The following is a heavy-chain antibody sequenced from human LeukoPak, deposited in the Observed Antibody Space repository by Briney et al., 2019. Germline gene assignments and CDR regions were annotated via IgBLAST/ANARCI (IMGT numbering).Heavy chain of an antibody. CDR3: ARDTSGYSYGYIPYYYYMDV. Sequence: PSETLSLTCTVSGGSISSGGYYWSWIRQQPGKGLEWIGYIYYSGSTYYNPSLKSRVTISVDASKNQFSLKLSSVTAADTAVYYCARDTSGYSYGYIPYYYYMDVWGKGTTVTVSS. J-gene: IGHJ6*03. CDR2: IYYSGST. D-gene: IGHD5-18*01. CDR1: GGSISSGGYY. V-gene: IGHV4-31*03.